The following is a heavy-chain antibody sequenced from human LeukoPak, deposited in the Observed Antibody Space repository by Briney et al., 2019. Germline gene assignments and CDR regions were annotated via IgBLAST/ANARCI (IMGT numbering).Heavy chain of an antibody. Sequence: PGRSLRLSCAASGFTFSSYGMHWVRQAPGKGLEWVGVISFDGSNRYYADSVKGRFTISRDNSKKTVFLQMNSLRAEDTAVYYCAKALKTWGYCGGDCSNVHTFDFWGQGTMVTASS. CDR1: GFTFSSYG. V-gene: IGHV3-30*18. J-gene: IGHJ3*01. CDR2: ISFDGSNR. CDR3: AKALKTWGYCGGDCSNVHTFDF. D-gene: IGHD2-21*02.